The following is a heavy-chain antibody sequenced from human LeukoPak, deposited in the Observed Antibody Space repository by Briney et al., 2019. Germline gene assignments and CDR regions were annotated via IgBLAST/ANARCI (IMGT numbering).Heavy chain of an antibody. D-gene: IGHD2/OR15-2a*01. CDR1: GDSISSYY. CDR3: ATHHSSTVVADD. Sequence: SETLSLTCTVSGDSISSYYWNWIRQPPGKGLEWIGYIFYSVNTNYNPSLKSRATISVDTSKNQFSLKLGSVTAADTAVYYCATHHSSTVVADDWGQGILVTVSS. J-gene: IGHJ4*02. CDR2: IFYSVNT. V-gene: IGHV4-59*01.